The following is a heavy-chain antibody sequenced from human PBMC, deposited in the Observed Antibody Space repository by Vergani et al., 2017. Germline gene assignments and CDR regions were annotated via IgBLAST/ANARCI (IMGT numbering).Heavy chain of an antibody. Sequence: EVQLVESVVFAVQPGGSLRLSCAASGFTFDDYTMHWVGPAPGKGLEWVSLISWDGGSTYYADSVKGRFTISRDNSKNSLYLQMNSLRTEDTALYYCAHDILAAAGTLAFDIWGQGTMVTVSS. CDR2: ISWDGGST. V-gene: IGHV3-43*01. CDR3: AHDILAAAGTLAFDI. CDR1: GFTFDDYT. D-gene: IGHD6-13*01. J-gene: IGHJ3*02.